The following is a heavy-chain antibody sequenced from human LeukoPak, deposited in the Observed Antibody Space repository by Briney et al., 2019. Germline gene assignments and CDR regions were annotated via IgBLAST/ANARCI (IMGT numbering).Heavy chain of an antibody. CDR3: AKWGLLWFGELGGLDY. CDR2: ISGSGGST. J-gene: IGHJ4*02. Sequence: PGESLRLSCTASGFTFSNFWMGWVRQAPGKGLEWVSAISGSGGSTYYADSVKGRFTISRDNSKNTLYLQMNSLRAEDTAVYYCAKWGLLWFGELGGLDYWGQGTLVTVSS. CDR1: GFTFSNFW. V-gene: IGHV3-23*01. D-gene: IGHD3-10*01.